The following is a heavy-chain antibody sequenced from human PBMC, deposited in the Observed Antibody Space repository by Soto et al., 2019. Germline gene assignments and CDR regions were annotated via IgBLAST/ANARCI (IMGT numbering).Heavy chain of an antibody. J-gene: IGHJ4*02. D-gene: IGHD3-9*01. CDR2: ISSSSSTI. Sequence: HPGGSLRLSCAASGFTFSSYSMNWVRQAPGKGLEWVSYISSSSSTIYYADSVKGRYTISRDNAKNSLYLQMNSLRAEDTAVYYCAKYYDILTGYSQLDYWGQGTLVTVSS. CDR1: GFTFSSYS. V-gene: IGHV3-48*01. CDR3: AKYYDILTGYSQLDY.